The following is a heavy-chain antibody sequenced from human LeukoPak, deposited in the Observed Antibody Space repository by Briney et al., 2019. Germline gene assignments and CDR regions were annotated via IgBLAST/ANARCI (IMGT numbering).Heavy chain of an antibody. CDR2: INHTGST. Sequence: SETLSLTCAVYGGSFSTYYWSWIRQPPGQGLEWIGEINHTGSTNYNPSLKSRVTISVDTSKNQISLRLNSVTAADTAVYYCASTSGIIEMATMNYYFDSWGQGTLVTVSS. D-gene: IGHD5-24*01. CDR1: GGSFSTYY. J-gene: IGHJ4*02. CDR3: ASTSGIIEMATMNYYFDS. V-gene: IGHV4-34*01.